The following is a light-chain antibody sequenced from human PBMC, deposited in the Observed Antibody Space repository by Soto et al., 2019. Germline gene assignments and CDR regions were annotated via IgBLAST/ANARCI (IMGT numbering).Light chain of an antibody. Sequence: EIVLTQSPGTLSLSPGERATLSCSASQSVSSSFLAWYQQKPGQAPRLLIYGASSRATGIPDRFRGSGSGTDFTLTISRLEPDYVAVYYCHQYGSSPKTFGQGTKVEIK. J-gene: IGKJ1*01. V-gene: IGKV3-20*01. CDR3: HQYGSSPKT. CDR2: GAS. CDR1: QSVSSSF.